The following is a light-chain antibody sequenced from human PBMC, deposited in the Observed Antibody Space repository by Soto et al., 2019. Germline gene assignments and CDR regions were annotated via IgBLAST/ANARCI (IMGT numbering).Light chain of an antibody. J-gene: IGKJ2*01. Sequence: ETVLTLSPATLSVSPGERATFSCKASQSVTTNLAWYQQKPGQVPRLLIYGAFTRATGIPARFSGSGSGTEFTLSISSLQSEDFAIYHCQQYHSWPHTFGQGTKLEIK. CDR3: QQYHSWPHT. CDR2: GAF. V-gene: IGKV3-15*01. CDR1: QSVTTN.